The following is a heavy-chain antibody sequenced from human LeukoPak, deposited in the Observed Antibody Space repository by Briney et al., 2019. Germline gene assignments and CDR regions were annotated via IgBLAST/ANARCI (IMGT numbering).Heavy chain of an antibody. D-gene: IGHD4-17*01. V-gene: IGHV3-66*01. CDR2: IYSGGST. CDR1: EFSVGSNY. CDR3: ARTLTDDYGIFRFDP. Sequence: PGGSLRLSCAASEFSVGSNYMTWVRQAPGKGLEWVSLIYSGGSTYYADSVKGRFTISRDNSKNTLYLQMNSLRAADTAVYYCARTLTDDYGIFRFDPWGQGTLVTVSS. J-gene: IGHJ5*02.